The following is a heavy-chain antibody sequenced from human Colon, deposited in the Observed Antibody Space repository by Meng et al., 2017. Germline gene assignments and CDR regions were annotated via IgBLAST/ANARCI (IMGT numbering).Heavy chain of an antibody. V-gene: IGHV3-23*01. Sequence: GESLKISCAASGCTFSSCAMGWVRQAPGKGLEWISAISLTGGKTFHANSVKGRFTISRDNSKKTPYLQMHSLRAEDTAEYYCEKHGGPWGQGTLVTVSS. J-gene: IGHJ4*02. D-gene: IGHD3-10*01. CDR3: EKHGGP. CDR1: GCTFSSCA. CDR2: ISLTGGKT.